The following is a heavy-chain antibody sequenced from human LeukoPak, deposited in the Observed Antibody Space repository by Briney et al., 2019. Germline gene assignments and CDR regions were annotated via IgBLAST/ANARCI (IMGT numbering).Heavy chain of an antibody. J-gene: IGHJ2*01. CDR1: GGSISSYY. V-gene: IGHV4-59*08. Sequence: SETLSLTCTVSGGSISSYYWSWIRQPPGKGLEWIGYIYYSGITNYNPSLKSRVTISVDTSKNQFSLRLSSVTAADTAVYYCASTRNYDLWSGSGYFDLWGRGTLVTVSS. D-gene: IGHD3-3*01. CDR3: ASTRNYDLWSGSGYFDL. CDR2: IYYSGIT.